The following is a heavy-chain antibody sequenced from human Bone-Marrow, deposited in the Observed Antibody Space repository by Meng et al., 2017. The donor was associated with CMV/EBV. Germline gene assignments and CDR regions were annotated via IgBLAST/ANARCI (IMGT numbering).Heavy chain of an antibody. Sequence: SVKVSCKASGGTFSSYAISWVRQAPGQGLEWMGGIIPILCIANYAQKFQGRVTITADKSTSTAYMELSSLRSEDTAVYYCASPEGGDAFDIWGQGTRVTVSS. CDR3: ASPEGGDAFDI. V-gene: IGHV1-69*10. CDR1: GGTFSSYA. CDR2: IIPILCIA. J-gene: IGHJ3*02. D-gene: IGHD3-16*01.